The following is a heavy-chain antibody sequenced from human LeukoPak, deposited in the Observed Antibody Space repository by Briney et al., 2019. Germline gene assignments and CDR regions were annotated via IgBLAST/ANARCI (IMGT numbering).Heavy chain of an antibody. Sequence: GGSLRLSCTASGFTFSSYSMNWVRQAPGKGLEWVSSISSSGSYIYYADSVKGRFTISRDNAKNSLYLQMNSLRAEDTATYYCARGEFGDYYYFYMDVWGKGTTVTVSS. CDR1: GFTFSSYS. D-gene: IGHD2/OR15-2a*01. CDR2: ISSSGSYI. V-gene: IGHV3-21*01. CDR3: ARGEFGDYYYFYMDV. J-gene: IGHJ6*03.